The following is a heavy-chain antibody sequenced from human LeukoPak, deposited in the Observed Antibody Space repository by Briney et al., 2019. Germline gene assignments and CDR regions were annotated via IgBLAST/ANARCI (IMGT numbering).Heavy chain of an antibody. CDR2: IYTSGST. D-gene: IGHD6-19*01. V-gene: IGHV4-61*02. Sequence: SQTLSLTCTVSGGSISGGSYYWSWIRQPAGKGLEWIGRIYTSGSTNYNPSLKSRVTISVDTSKNQFSLKLSSVTAADTAVYYGAGRYSSGWYEDVYWGQGTLVTVSS. J-gene: IGHJ4*02. CDR3: AGRYSSGWYEDVY. CDR1: GGSISGGSYY.